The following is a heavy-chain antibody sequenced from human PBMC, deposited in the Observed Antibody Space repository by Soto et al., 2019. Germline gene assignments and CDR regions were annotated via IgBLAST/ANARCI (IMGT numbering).Heavy chain of an antibody. J-gene: IGHJ6*02. Sequence: ASVKVSCKASGYNCTGYYMHWVRQAPGQGLEWMGWINPNSGGTNYAQKFQGRVTMTRDTSIRTAYMELSRLRSDDTAVYYCAREITGPTAGGMDVWGQGTTVTVSS. CDR3: AREITGPTAGGMDV. V-gene: IGHV1-2*02. CDR2: INPNSGGT. D-gene: IGHD1-20*01. CDR1: GYNCTGYY.